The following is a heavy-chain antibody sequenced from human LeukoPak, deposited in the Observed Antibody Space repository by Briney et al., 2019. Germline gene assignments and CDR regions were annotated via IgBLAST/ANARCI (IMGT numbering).Heavy chain of an antibody. D-gene: IGHD3-3*01. CDR2: IYYSGST. Sequence: SETLFLTCTVSGGSISSYYWSWIRQPPGKGLEWIGYIYYSGSTNYNPSLKSRVTISVDTSKNQFSLKLSSVTAADTAVYYCARGLYDFWSGELTYWGQGTLVTVSS. J-gene: IGHJ4*02. CDR3: ARGLYDFWSGELTY. V-gene: IGHV4-59*01. CDR1: GGSISSYY.